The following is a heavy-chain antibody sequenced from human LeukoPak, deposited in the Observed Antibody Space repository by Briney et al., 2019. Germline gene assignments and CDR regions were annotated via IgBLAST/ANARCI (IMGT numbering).Heavy chain of an antibody. Sequence: PSETLSLTCTVSGGSISNYYWSWIRQPPGKGLEWIGEINHSGSTNYNPSLKSRVTISVDTSKNQFSLKLSSVTAADTAVYYCARSSGWYLFDYWGQGTLVTVSS. V-gene: IGHV4-34*01. CDR1: GGSISNYY. J-gene: IGHJ4*02. CDR3: ARSSGWYLFDY. CDR2: INHSGST. D-gene: IGHD6-13*01.